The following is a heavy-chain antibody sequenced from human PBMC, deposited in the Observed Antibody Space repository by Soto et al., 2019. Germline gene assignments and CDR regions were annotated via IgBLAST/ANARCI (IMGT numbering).Heavy chain of an antibody. CDR3: ARVKSVDIVATTPHFDY. V-gene: IGHV1-18*01. CDR2: ISAYNGNT. D-gene: IGHD5-12*01. CDR1: GYTFTSYG. Sequence: VASVKVSCKASGYTFTSYGISWVRQAPGQGLEWMGWISAYNGNTNYAQKLQGRVTMTTDTSTSTAYMELRSLRSDDTAVYYCARVKSVDIVATTPHFDYWGQGTLVTVSS. J-gene: IGHJ4*02.